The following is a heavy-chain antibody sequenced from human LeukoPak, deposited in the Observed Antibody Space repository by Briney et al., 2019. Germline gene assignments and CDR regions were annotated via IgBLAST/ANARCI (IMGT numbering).Heavy chain of an antibody. V-gene: IGHV3-7*01. CDR1: GLTFSSYW. J-gene: IGHJ3*02. CDR2: IKQDGSEK. CDR3: AREDYGDYAYAFDI. D-gene: IGHD4-17*01. Sequence: GGSLRLSCAASGLTFSSYWMSWVRQAPGKGLEWVANIKQDGSEKYYVDSVKGRFTISRDNAKNSLYLQMNSLRAEDTAVYYCAREDYGDYAYAFDIWGQGTMVTVSS.